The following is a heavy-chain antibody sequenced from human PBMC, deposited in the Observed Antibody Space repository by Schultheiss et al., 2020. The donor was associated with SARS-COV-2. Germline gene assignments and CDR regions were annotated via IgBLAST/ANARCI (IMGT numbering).Heavy chain of an antibody. V-gene: IGHV3-30*03. CDR3: ARDLSSSARIYYYGMDV. CDR1: GFTFSSYG. D-gene: IGHD6-6*01. CDR2: ISYDGSNK. J-gene: IGHJ6*02. Sequence: GGSLRLSCAASGFTFSSYGMHWVRQAPGKGLEWVAVISYDGSNKYYADSVKGRFTISRDNSKNTLYLQMNSLRAEDTAVYYCARDLSSSARIYYYGMDVWGQGTTVTVSS.